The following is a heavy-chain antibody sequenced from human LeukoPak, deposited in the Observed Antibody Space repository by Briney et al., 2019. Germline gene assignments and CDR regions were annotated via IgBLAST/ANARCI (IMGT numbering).Heavy chain of an antibody. D-gene: IGHD5-18*01. Sequence: SETLSLTRTVSGGSISSYYWSWIRQPPGKGLEWIGYIYYSGSTNYNPSLKSRVTISVDTSKNQFSLKLSSVTAADTAVYYCARDIGGYSYGFDYWGQGTLVTVSS. V-gene: IGHV4-59*01. CDR2: IYYSGST. CDR1: GGSISSYY. CDR3: ARDIGGYSYGFDY. J-gene: IGHJ4*02.